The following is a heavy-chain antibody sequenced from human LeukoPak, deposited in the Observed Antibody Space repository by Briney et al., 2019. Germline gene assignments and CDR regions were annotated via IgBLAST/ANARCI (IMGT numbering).Heavy chain of an antibody. Sequence: ASVKVSCKASGYTFTGYYMHWVRQAPGQGLEWMGWINPNSGGTNYAQKFQGRVTMTRDTSISTAYMELSSLISEDTAVYYCARASTYYYDSSGYLNWFDPWGQGTLVTVSS. CDR1: GYTFTGYY. V-gene: IGHV1-2*02. D-gene: IGHD3-22*01. J-gene: IGHJ5*02. CDR2: INPNSGGT. CDR3: ARASTYYYDSSGYLNWFDP.